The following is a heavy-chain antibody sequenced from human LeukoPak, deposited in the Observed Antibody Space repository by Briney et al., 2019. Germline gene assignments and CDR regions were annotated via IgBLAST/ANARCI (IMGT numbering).Heavy chain of an antibody. V-gene: IGHV3-30*04. J-gene: IGHJ4*02. CDR1: GFTFSSSP. Sequence: QPGGSLRLSCAASGFTFSSSPMHWVRQAPGKGLEWVSVISHDGSDIYYADSVTGRFTISRDHSKNTLHLQMNSLRVGDTAVYYCARDGFGTLEFGGQGTLVTVSS. CDR2: ISHDGSDI. D-gene: IGHD3-10*01. CDR3: ARDGFGTLEF.